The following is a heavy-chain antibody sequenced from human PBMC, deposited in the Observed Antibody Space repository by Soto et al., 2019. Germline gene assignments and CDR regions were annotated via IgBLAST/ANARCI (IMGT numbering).Heavy chain of an antibody. CDR3: ARDQGDYVESGAFDI. J-gene: IGHJ3*02. D-gene: IGHD4-17*01. CDR1: GFTFSSYS. CDR2: ISSSSSYI. V-gene: IGHV3-21*01. Sequence: PGGSLRHPCAVSGFTFSSYSINWIRQAPGKGLEWVSSISSSSSYIYYADSVKGRFTTSRDNAKNSLYLQMNSLRAEDTAVYYCARDQGDYVESGAFDIWGQGTMVTVSS.